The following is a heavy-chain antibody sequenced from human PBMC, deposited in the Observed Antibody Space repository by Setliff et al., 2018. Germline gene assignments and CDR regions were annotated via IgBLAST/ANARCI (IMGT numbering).Heavy chain of an antibody. D-gene: IGHD3-3*01. CDR1: GYTFSSYA. J-gene: IGHJ6*03. V-gene: IGHV7-4-1*02. CDR2: INTNTGNP. Sequence: ASVKVSCKASGYTFSSYAMNWVRQAPGQGLEWMGWINTNTGNPTYAQGFTGRFVFSLDTSVSTTYLQNSSLKAEDTAVYYCARGDYTSLPSGVYYHMDVWGKGTTVTVSS. CDR3: ARGDYTSLPSGVYYHMDV.